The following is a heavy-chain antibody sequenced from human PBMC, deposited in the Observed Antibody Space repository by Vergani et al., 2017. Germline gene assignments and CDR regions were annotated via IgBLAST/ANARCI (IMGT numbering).Heavy chain of an antibody. Sequence: EVQLVESGGGVVRPGGSLRLSCAASGFTFDDYGMSWVRHAPGKGLEWVSGLNGNGGSTGYEDSVKGRFTLSRDNAKNSLYLQMNSLRAEDTALYYCARERNAYYXFWSGYYTQYYFDDWGQGTLVTVSS. CDR2: LNGNGGST. CDR1: GFTFDDYG. V-gene: IGHV3-20*04. CDR3: ARERNAYYXFWSGYYTQYYFDD. D-gene: IGHD3-3*01. J-gene: IGHJ4*02.